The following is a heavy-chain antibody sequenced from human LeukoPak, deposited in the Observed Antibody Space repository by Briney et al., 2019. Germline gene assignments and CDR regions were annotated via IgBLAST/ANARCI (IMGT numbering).Heavy chain of an antibody. CDR3: AREFRGGYFDY. J-gene: IGHJ4*02. CDR1: RFSFTTYY. D-gene: IGHD3-10*01. V-gene: IGHV1-46*01. Sequence: ASVKVSCKASRFSFTTYYMHWVRQAPGQALEWMGLINPSGTSTNYAQKFQGRVTMTKDTSTSTVYMELNSLRPEDTAVYYCAREFRGGYFDYWGQGTLVTVSS. CDR2: INPSGTST.